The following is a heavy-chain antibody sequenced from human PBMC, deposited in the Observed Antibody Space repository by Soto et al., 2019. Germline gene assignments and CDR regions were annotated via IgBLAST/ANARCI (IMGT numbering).Heavy chain of an antibody. D-gene: IGHD3-10*01. V-gene: IGHV5-51*01. J-gene: IGHJ6*01. Sequence: GESLSIACDVSGYSFTSYWIGQDLVRHGKGLEWVGTIYPGDSDTRHIPSFQGQVTISSDKSISTAYLLWSSLKASDTAMCYGTRPIRGIYGMDDWLQGTQVNDSP. CDR3: TRPIRGIYGMDD. CDR2: IYPGDSDT. CDR1: GYSFTSYW.